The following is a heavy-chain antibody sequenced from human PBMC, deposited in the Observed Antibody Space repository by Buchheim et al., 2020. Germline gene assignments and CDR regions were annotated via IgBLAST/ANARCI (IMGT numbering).Heavy chain of an antibody. Sequence: EGQLVESGGGLVKPGGSLRLSCAASGFTFTDAWMSWVRQAPGKGLEWVGRIKSRTYGGTPEYAAPVKCSFIISRDDSKNKLYLQLNSLKTEDTAVYYCATADYGRYWGQGTL. D-gene: IGHD4-17*01. CDR1: GFTFTDAW. V-gene: IGHV3-15*01. CDR3: ATADYGRY. CDR2: IKSRTYGGTP. J-gene: IGHJ4*02.